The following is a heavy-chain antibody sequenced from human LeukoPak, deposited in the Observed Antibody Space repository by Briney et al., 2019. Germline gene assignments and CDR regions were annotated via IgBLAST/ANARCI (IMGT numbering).Heavy chain of an antibody. CDR2: MNPNSGNT. D-gene: IGHD5-12*01. CDR3: ARGADIVAPYNWFDP. Sequence: ASVKVSCKASGYTFTSYDINWVRQATGQGLEWMGWMNPNSGNTGYAQKFQGRVTITADKSTSTAYMELSSLRSEDTAVYYCARGADIVAPYNWFDPWGQGTLVTVSS. CDR1: GYTFTSYD. J-gene: IGHJ5*02. V-gene: IGHV1-8*03.